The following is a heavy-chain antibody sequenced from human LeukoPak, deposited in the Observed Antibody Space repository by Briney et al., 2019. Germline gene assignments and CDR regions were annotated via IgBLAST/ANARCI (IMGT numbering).Heavy chain of an antibody. CDR2: IYYSGST. V-gene: IGHV4-31*03. CDR1: GGSISSGGYY. CDR3: ARQNYGDYLETYYFDY. D-gene: IGHD4-17*01. Sequence: SETLSLTCTVSGGSISSGGYYWSWIRQHPGKGLEWIGYIYYSGSTYYNPSLKSRVAISVDTSKNQFSLKLSSVTAADTAVYYCARQNYGDYLETYYFDYWGQGTLVTVSS. J-gene: IGHJ4*02.